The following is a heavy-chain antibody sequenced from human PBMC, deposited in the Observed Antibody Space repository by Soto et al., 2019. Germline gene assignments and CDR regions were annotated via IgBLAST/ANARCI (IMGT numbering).Heavy chain of an antibody. V-gene: IGHV4-34*01. CDR2: INHSGST. CDR1: VGSFSGYY. D-gene: IGHD3-3*01. J-gene: IGHJ4*02. Sequence: LSLTFAVYVGSFSGYYWSWIRQPPGKGLEWIGEINHSGSTNYNPSLKSRVTISVDTSKNQFSLKLSSVTAADTAVYYCARGVTIFGVVRIHNDYWGQGTLVTVSS. CDR3: ARGVTIFGVVRIHNDY.